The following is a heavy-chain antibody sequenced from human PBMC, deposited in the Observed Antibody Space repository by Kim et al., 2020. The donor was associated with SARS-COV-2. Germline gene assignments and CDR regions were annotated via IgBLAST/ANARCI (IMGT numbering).Heavy chain of an antibody. Sequence: SGPTLVKPTQTLTLTCTFSGFSLSTSGMCVSWIRQPPGKALEWLARIDWDDDKDYSTSLKTRLTISKDTTKNQVVLTMTNMDPVETATYYCARTPRAAGHLGYWGQGTLVTVSS. CDR1: GFSLSTSGMC. CDR3: ARTPRAAGHLGY. D-gene: IGHD6-13*01. CDR2: IDWDDDK. J-gene: IGHJ4*02. V-gene: IGHV2-70*11.